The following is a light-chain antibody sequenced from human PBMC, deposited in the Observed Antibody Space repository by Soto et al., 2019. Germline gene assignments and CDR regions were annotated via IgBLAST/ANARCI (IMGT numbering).Light chain of an antibody. V-gene: IGKV3D-15*01. CDR3: QQYNNWQPM. J-gene: IGKJ5*01. CDR1: QSVSSSS. Sequence: EIMLTQFPDTLSLSPGERATLSCRASQSVSSSSLAWYQQKRGQAPRLLIHGASSRATGIPARFSGSGSGTEFTLTISSLQSEDFAVYYCQQYNNWQPMFGQGTRLEIK. CDR2: GAS.